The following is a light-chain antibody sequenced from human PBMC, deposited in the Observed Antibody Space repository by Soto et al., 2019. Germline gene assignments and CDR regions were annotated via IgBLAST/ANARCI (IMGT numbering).Light chain of an antibody. J-gene: IGKJ4*01. Sequence: EIVLTQSPDTLSFSPGERSTLSCRSSQSLSSSYLAWYQHKPGQAPRLLIYGASSRATGIPDRFSGSGSGTDFTLTISRLEPEDFAVYYCQQYGSSPLTFGGGTKVDIK. CDR1: QSLSSSY. CDR2: GAS. V-gene: IGKV3-20*01. CDR3: QQYGSSPLT.